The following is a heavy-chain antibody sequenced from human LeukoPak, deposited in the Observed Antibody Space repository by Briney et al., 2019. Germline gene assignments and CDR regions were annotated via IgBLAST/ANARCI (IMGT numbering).Heavy chain of an antibody. Sequence: SGGSLTLSCAASGFTFSSYSFNWLRQAPGKGLEWVSSITTTFYTYFTHYVKGRFTISRDNSKNSMYMQIIRVRAEDTAVYCCARVGANWYEDNWGQGTLVSVSS. CDR2: ITTTFYT. CDR1: GFTFSSYS. J-gene: IGHJ4*02. CDR3: ARVGANWYEDN. V-gene: IGHV3-21*01. D-gene: IGHD6-13*01.